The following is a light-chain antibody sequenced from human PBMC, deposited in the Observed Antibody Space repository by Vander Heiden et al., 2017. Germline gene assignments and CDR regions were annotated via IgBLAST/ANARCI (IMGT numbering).Light chain of an antibody. CDR2: GAS. J-gene: IGKJ4*01. CDR3: QQYYSYPVT. Sequence: AIRMTQSPSSFSASTGDRVTITCRASQGISSHLAWYQQKPGKAPKLLTYGASTLQRGVPSRFSGSGSGTDFTVTISFLQSEDFATYYCQQYYSYPVTFGGGTKVEIK. CDR1: QGISSH. V-gene: IGKV1-8*01.